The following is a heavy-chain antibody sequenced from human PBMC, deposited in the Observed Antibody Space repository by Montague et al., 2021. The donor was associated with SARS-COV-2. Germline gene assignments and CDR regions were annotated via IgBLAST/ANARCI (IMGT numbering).Heavy chain of an antibody. V-gene: IGHV4-61*09. CDR1: GASIDTGNHY. CDR3: GRDSVSYGLDV. J-gene: IGHJ6*02. D-gene: IGHD3-16*01. CDR2: IYNSGPT. Sequence: TLSLTCRVSGASIDTGNHYWTWIRQSAGQGLEWIGNIYNSGPTNYNPSLKSRVTISLDRAKNHLSLLLSSVTAADTATYDCGRDSVSYGLDVWGQGTTVTVSS.